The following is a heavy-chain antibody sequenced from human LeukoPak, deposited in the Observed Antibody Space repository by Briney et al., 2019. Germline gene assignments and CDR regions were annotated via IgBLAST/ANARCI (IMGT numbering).Heavy chain of an antibody. D-gene: IGHD6-19*01. CDR2: INPNSGGK. CDR3: ARGHSSGWPRD. V-gene: IGHV1-2*02. J-gene: IGHJ4*02. CDR1: GYTFTGYY. Sequence: GASVKVSCKASGYTFTGYYMHWVRQAPGQGLEWMGWINPNSGGKNYAQKFQGRVTMTRDTSISTAYMELSSLRSEDTAVYYCARGHSSGWPRDWGQGTLVTVSS.